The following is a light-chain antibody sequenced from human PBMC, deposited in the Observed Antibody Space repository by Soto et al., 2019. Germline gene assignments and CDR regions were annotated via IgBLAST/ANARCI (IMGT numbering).Light chain of an antibody. V-gene: IGLV1-44*01. CDR3: AAWDDSLNGVV. J-gene: IGLJ2*01. Sequence: QSVLTQPPSAPGTPGQRVTISCSGGSSNIGSNTVNWYQHLPGTAPKLLIYSNNQRPSGVPDRFSGSKSGTSASLAISGLQSQDEAGYYCAAWDDSLNGVVFGGGTQLTVL. CDR2: SNN. CDR1: SSNIGSNT.